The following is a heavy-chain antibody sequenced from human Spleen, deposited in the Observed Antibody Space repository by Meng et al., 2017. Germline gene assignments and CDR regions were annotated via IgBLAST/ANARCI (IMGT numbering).Heavy chain of an antibody. CDR1: GFTFSSYA. CDR2: ISYDGSNK. Sequence: GESLKISCAASGFTFSSYAMHWVRQAPGKGLEWVAVISYDGSNKYYADSVKGRFTISRDNARNSLYLQMSSLRAEDTAVYYCARDPKYCSSTSCQKPAFDIWGQGTMVTVSS. J-gene: IGHJ3*02. D-gene: IGHD2-2*01. V-gene: IGHV3-30*04. CDR3: ARDPKYCSSTSCQKPAFDI.